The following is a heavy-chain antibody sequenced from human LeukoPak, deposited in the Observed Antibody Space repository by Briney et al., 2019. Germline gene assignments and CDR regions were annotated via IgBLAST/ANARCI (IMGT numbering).Heavy chain of an antibody. V-gene: IGHV3-48*03. D-gene: IGHD4-17*01. Sequence: PGGSLRLSCAASGFTFSNYEMNWVRQAPGKGLEWVSYISSSGSTIYYADSVKGRFTISRDNAKNSLYLQMNSLRAEDTAVYYCAPTLYGDYAFDYWGQGTLVTVSS. CDR3: APTLYGDYAFDY. CDR1: GFTFSNYE. CDR2: ISSSGSTI. J-gene: IGHJ4*02.